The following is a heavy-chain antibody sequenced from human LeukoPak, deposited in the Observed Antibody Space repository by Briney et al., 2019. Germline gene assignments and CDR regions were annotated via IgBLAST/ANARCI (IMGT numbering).Heavy chain of an antibody. D-gene: IGHD4-17*01. CDR3: ARQGSPATVTTHH. CDR1: GGSFSGYY. J-gene: IGHJ5*02. CDR2: INHSGST. V-gene: IGHV4-34*01. Sequence: SETLSLTCAVYGGSFSGYYWSWIRQPPGKGLEWIGEINHSGSTNYNPSLKSRVTISVDTSKNQFSLKLSSVTAADTAVYYCARQGSPATVTTHHWGQGTLVTVSS.